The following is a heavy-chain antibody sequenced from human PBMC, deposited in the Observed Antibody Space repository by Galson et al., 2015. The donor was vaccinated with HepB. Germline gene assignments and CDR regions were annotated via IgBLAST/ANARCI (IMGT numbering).Heavy chain of an antibody. Sequence: SVKVSCKASGGTFSSYAISWVRQAPGQGLEWMGGIIPIFGTANYAQKFQGRVTITADKSTSTAYMELSSLRSEDTAVYYCARGLVGATEGIEYFQHWGQGTLVTVSS. CDR2: IIPIFGTA. D-gene: IGHD1-26*01. V-gene: IGHV1-69*06. CDR3: ARGLVGATEGIEYFQH. J-gene: IGHJ1*01. CDR1: GGTFSSYA.